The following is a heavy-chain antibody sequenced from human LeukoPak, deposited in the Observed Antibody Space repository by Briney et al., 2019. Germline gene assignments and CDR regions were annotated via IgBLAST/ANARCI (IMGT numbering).Heavy chain of an antibody. CDR3: AKDLYSSSSEA. CDR2: ISGSGGST. CDR1: GFTFSDYW. V-gene: IGHV3-23*01. J-gene: IGHJ5*02. Sequence: GGSLRLSCAASGFTFSDYWMHWVRQGPGKGLEWVSAISGSGGSTYYADSVKGRFTISRDNSKNTLYLQMNSLRAEDTAVYYCAKDLYSSSSEAWGQGTLVTVSS. D-gene: IGHD6-6*01.